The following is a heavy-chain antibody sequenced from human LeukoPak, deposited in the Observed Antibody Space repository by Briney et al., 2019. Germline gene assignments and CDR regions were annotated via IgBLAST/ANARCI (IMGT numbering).Heavy chain of an antibody. CDR3: ARVWDLPTYNWFDP. CDR1: GGTFSSYA. V-gene: IGHV1-69*05. D-gene: IGHD1-26*01. J-gene: IGHJ5*02. CDR2: IIPIFGTA. Sequence: ASVKVSCKASGGTFSSYATSWVRQAPGQGLEWMGGIIPIFGTANYAQKFQGRVTITTDESTSTAYMELSSLRSEDTAVYYCARVWDLPTYNWFDPWGQGTLVTVSS.